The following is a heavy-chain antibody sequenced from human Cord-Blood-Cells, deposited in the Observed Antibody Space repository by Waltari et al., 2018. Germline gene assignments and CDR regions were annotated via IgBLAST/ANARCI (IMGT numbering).Heavy chain of an antibody. CDR1: GYTFTSYD. CDR3: ARGLRRDSSSFDY. CDR2: MNPNSGNT. V-gene: IGHV1-8*03. Sequence: QVQQVQFGAEVNKPGASVKVYCKASGYTFTSYDITWVRQATRQGLEWMGWMNPNSGNTGYAQKFQGRVTITRNTSISTAYMELSSLRSEDTAVYYCARGLRRDSSSFDYWGQGTLVTVSS. D-gene: IGHD6-6*01. J-gene: IGHJ4*02.